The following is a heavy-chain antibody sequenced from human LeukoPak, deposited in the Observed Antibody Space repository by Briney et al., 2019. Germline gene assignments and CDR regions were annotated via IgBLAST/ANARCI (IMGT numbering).Heavy chain of an antibody. CDR2: ILPDGRDT. V-gene: IGHV1-2*02. CDR1: GYTFAAHH. J-gene: IGHJ4*02. CDR3: SGRYGPGPV. D-gene: IGHD3-10*01. Sequence: GASVKVSCKASGYTFAAHHIHWVRQAPGQGLEWRGWILPDGRDTKYSQKFQDRMALTTDTSTNTAYMELNRLIPDDTAVYYCSGRYGPGPVWGQGTLISASP.